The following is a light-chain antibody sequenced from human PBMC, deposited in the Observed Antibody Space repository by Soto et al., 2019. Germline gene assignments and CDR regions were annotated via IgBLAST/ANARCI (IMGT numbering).Light chain of an antibody. Sequence: QSVLTQPPSASGTPGQRVTISCSGSSSNIGSNTVNWYQQLPGTAPKLLIYSNNQRPSGVPDRFSGSKSGTSASLAISGLQSEDEADSYCAAWDDSLNGSYVFGTGTKVTVL. CDR2: SNN. J-gene: IGLJ1*01. V-gene: IGLV1-44*01. CDR1: SSNIGSNT. CDR3: AAWDDSLNGSYV.